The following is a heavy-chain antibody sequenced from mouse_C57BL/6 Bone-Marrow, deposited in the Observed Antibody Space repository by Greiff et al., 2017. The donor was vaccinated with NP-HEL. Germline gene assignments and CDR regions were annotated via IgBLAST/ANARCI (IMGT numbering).Heavy chain of an antibody. CDR2: ISYDGSN. J-gene: IGHJ3*01. CDR3: ARGVYYPRFAY. V-gene: IGHV3-6*01. CDR1: GYSITSGYY. D-gene: IGHD2-1*01. Sequence: EVKLVESGPGLVKPSQSLSLTCSVTGYSITSGYYWNWIRQFPGNKLEWMGYISYDGSNNYNPSLKNRISITRDTSKNQFFLKLNSVTTEDTATYYCARGVYYPRFAYWGQGTLVTVSA.